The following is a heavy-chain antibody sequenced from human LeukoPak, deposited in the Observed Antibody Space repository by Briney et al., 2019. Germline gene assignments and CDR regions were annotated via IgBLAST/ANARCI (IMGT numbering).Heavy chain of an antibody. D-gene: IGHD1-26*01. Sequence: PGGSLRLSCAASGFTLSSYNMKWVRQAPGKGLEWVSSICWRNIDIEYAASVKGRFTISRDNAKKAVYLQMNNLRVEDTAVYYCARRGWEPVCDYWGQGTLVTVSS. CDR1: GFTLSSYN. V-gene: IGHV3-21*01. J-gene: IGHJ4*02. CDR3: ARRGWEPVCDY. CDR2: ICWRNIDI.